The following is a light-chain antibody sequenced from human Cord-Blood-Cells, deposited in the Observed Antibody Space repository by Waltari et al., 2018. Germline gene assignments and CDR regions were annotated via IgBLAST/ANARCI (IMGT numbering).Light chain of an antibody. V-gene: IGLV2-23*03. J-gene: IGLJ2*01. CDR2: EGS. Sequence: QSALTQPASVSGSPGQSITISCTGTSSDVGSYNLVSWYQQHPGKAPKLMIYEGSKRPSGVSNRFSGSKSGNTASLTISGLQAVDEADYYCCSYAGSSTFVVFGGGTKLTVI. CDR1: SSDVGSYNL. CDR3: CSYAGSSTFVV.